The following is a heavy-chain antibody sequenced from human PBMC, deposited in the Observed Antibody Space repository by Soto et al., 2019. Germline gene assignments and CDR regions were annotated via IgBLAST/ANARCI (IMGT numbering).Heavy chain of an antibody. CDR1: GGVFGSYY. V-gene: IGHV4-59*08. CDR3: ARQASLYGDYLHYFDS. D-gene: IGHD4-17*01. J-gene: IGHJ4*02. CDR2: IYYSGST. Sequence: GGVFGSYYWSWVRQPPGKGLEWIGYIYYSGSTNYNPSLKSRVTISVDTSKNQFSLKLSSVTAADTAVYYCARQASLYGDYLHYFDSWGQGTLVTV.